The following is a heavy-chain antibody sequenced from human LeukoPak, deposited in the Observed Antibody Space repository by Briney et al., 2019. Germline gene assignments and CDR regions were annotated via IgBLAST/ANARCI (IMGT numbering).Heavy chain of an antibody. V-gene: IGHV1-69*04. J-gene: IGHJ4*02. CDR1: GGTFSSYA. CDR2: IIPILGIA. CDR3: ARDGAVYYFDH. Sequence: VASVKVSCKASGGTFSSYAISWVRQAPGQGLEWMGRIIPILGIANYAQKFQGRVTITADKSTSTAYMELSSLRSEDTAVYYCARDGAVYYFDHWGQGTLVTVSS.